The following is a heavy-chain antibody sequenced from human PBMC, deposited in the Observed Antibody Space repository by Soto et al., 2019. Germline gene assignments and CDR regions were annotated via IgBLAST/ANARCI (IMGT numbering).Heavy chain of an antibody. D-gene: IGHD6-19*01. CDR2: ISAYNGNT. V-gene: IGHV1-18*01. Sequence: QVQLVQSGAEVKKPGASVKVSCKASGYTFTSYGISWVRQAPGQGLEWMGWISAYNGNTNYAQKLQGRVTMTTDTTTSTAYRELRSLRSDDTAVYYCARDRAVAGFEGWYFDLWGRGTLVTVSS. CDR3: ARDRAVAGFEGWYFDL. J-gene: IGHJ2*01. CDR1: GYTFTSYG.